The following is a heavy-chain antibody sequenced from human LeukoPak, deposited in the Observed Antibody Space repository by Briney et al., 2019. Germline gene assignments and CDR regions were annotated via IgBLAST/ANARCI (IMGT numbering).Heavy chain of an antibody. CDR2: ISYDGSNK. J-gene: IGHJ6*02. CDR1: GFTFSSYG. CDR3: AKDHTVVVPAADYYYCGMDV. Sequence: GGSLRLSCAASGFTFSSYGMHWVRQAPGKGLEWVAVISYDGSNKYYADSVKGRFTISRDNSKNTLYLQMNSLRAEDTAVYYCAKDHTVVVPAADYYYCGMDVWGQGTTVTVSS. D-gene: IGHD2-2*01. V-gene: IGHV3-30*18.